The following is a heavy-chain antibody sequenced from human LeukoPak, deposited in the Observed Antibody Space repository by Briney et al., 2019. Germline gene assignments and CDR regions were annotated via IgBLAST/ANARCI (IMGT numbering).Heavy chain of an antibody. CDR1: GYTFTNYG. J-gene: IGHJ4*02. V-gene: IGHV1-18*01. CDR3: AREPISSGSYYPRSDY. D-gene: IGHD3-10*01. CDR2: INGFNGNT. Sequence: ASVKVSCKASGYTFTNYGIAWVRQAPGQGLEWMGWINGFNGNTKYAQKLQGRVTMTTDTSTTTAYMELRSLRSHDTAVYYCAREPISSGSYYPRSDYWGQGALVTVSS.